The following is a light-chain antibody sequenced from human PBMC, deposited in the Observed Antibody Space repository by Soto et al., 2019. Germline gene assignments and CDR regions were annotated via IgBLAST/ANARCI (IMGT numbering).Light chain of an antibody. CDR1: SSDVGSYNL. V-gene: IGLV2-23*01. CDR3: WSYAGSSGGYV. J-gene: IGLJ1*01. CDR2: EGS. Sequence: QSALTQPASVSGSPGQSITISCTGTSSDVGSYNLVSWYQQHPGKAPKLMIYEGSKRPSGVSNRFSGSKSGNTASLTISGLQAEHEADYYCWSYAGSSGGYVFGTGTKLTVL.